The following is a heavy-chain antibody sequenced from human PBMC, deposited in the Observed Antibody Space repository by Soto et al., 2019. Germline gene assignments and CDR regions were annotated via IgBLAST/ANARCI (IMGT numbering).Heavy chain of an antibody. J-gene: IGHJ4*02. CDR1: GGTFRGHW. CDR2: ISTNGGST. CDR3: VKGEYYYDSSGYYHFDY. V-gene: IGHV3-64D*06. Sequence: GGLLRLPCAASGGTFRGHWIHWVRQAPGKGLVWVSSISTNGGSTHYVDSVKGRFTISRDNSKNTQYLQMSSLRADDTAVYYCVKGEYYYDSSGYYHFDYWGQGTLVTVSS. D-gene: IGHD3-22*01.